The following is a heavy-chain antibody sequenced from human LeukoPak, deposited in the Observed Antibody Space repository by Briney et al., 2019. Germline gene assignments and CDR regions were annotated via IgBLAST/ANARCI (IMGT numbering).Heavy chain of an antibody. Sequence: GGSLRLSCAASGFRFSSHWMSWVRHSPGKGLEWVANINQDGGTKYYRDFAKGRFTISRDNAQNSLYLQINSLRAEDTAVYYCAREKGTLIRAMAFEMWGQGTMVTVSS. V-gene: IGHV3-7*01. CDR2: INQDGGTK. J-gene: IGHJ3*02. CDR1: GFRFSSHW. D-gene: IGHD3-10*01. CDR3: AREKGTLIRAMAFEM.